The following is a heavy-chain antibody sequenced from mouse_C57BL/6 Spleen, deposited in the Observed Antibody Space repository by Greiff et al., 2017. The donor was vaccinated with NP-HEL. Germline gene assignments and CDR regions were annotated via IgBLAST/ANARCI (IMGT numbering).Heavy chain of an antibody. CDR3: AREAGYDNYFDY. CDR2: ISYDGSN. J-gene: IGHJ2*01. CDR1: GYSITSGYY. Sequence: EVKLQESGPGLVKPSQSLSLTCSVTGYSITSGYYWNWIRQFPGNKLEWMGYISYDGSNNYNPSLKNRISITRDTSKNQFFLKLNSVTTEDTATYYCAREAGYDNYFDYWGQGTTLTVSS. D-gene: IGHD2-2*01. V-gene: IGHV3-6*01.